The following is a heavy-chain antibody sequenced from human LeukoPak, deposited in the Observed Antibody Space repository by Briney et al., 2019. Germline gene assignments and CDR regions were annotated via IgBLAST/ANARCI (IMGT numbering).Heavy chain of an antibody. J-gene: IGHJ4*02. CDR1: GFTFSSYG. D-gene: IGHD3-16*02. CDR3: ARDLPDYVWGSYRPFDY. V-gene: IGHV3-33*01. Sequence: PGGSLRLSCAASGFTFSSYGMHWVRQAPGKGLEWVAVIWYDGSNKYYADSVKGRFTISRDNSKNTLYLQMNSLRAEDTAVYYCARDLPDYVWGSYRPFDYWGQGTLVTVSS. CDR2: IWYDGSNK.